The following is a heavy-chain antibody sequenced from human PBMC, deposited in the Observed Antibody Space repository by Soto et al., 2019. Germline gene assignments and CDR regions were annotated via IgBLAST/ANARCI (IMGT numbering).Heavy chain of an antibody. CDR1: GYICVNYG. J-gene: IGHJ6*01. V-gene: IGHV1-18*01. Sequence: QVQLVQSGDEVRQPGSSVKLSCKASGYICVNYGIARVRQATGQGLEGMGWISPYSGTTHYASKVPGRLTMTTDTSTSTAYMDLASMTSDDTAVYYFAMVDNYVTPTPHDVWGQGTTVTVSS. CDR2: ISPYSGTT. D-gene: IGHD3-16*01. CDR3: AMVDNYVTPTPHDV.